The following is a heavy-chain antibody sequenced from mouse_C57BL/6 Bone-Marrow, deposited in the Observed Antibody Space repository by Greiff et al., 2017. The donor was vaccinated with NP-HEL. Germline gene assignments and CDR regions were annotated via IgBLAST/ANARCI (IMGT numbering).Heavy chain of an antibody. CDR2: ISDGGSYT. Sequence: EVMLVESGGGLVKPGGSLKLSCAASGFTFSSYAMSWVRQTPDKRLEWVANISDGGSYTYYPDNVKGRFTISRDTAKNNLYLQMSHLKSEDTAMYYCARDGNYYGSSLEYWGQGTTLTVSS. D-gene: IGHD1-1*01. CDR3: ARDGNYYGSSLEY. V-gene: IGHV5-4*01. CDR1: GFTFSSYA. J-gene: IGHJ2*01.